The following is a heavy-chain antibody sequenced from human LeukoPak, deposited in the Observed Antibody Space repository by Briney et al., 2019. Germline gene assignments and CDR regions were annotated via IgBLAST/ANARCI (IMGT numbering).Heavy chain of an antibody. CDR3: ARDTYYYDSSGLYFDY. J-gene: IGHJ4*02. V-gene: IGHV3-7*01. D-gene: IGHD3-22*01. Sequence: PGGSLRLSCAASGFSFSTYWMSWVRQAPGKGPEWVANIMQDGSEKYYVDSVEGRFTISRDNAKNALYLQMNSLRAEDSAVYYCARDTYYYDSSGLYFDYWGQGTLVTVSS. CDR1: GFSFSTYW. CDR2: IMQDGSEK.